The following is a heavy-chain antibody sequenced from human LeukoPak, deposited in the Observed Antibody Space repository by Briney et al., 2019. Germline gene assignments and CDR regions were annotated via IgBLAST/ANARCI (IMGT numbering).Heavy chain of an antibody. D-gene: IGHD1-1*01. CDR2: INSDGSST. CDR3: ARAPQLERPGY. J-gene: IGHJ4*02. CDR1: GFTFSSYW. Sequence: PGGSLRLSCAASGFTFSSYWMHWVRQAPGKGLVWVPRINSDGSSTSYADSVKGRFTISRDNAKNTLYLQMNSLRAEDTAVYYCARAPQLERPGYWGQGTLVTVSS. V-gene: IGHV3-74*01.